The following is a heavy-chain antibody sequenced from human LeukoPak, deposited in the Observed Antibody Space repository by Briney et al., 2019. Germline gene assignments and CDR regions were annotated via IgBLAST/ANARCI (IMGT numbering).Heavy chain of an antibody. CDR2: IIPIYGTE. J-gene: IGHJ4*02. CDR1: GGTFSSYA. D-gene: IGHD4-23*01. V-gene: IGHV1-69*05. CDR3: ARVGGFVSKPLAVTNPFDY. Sequence: SVKVSCKASGGTFSSYAISRVRQAPAQGLEWMGGIIPIYGTENYTQKCQRRVTITTDEDTSTAYMELSSLRSEETAVYYCARVGGFVSKPLAVTNPFDYWGQGTLVTVSS.